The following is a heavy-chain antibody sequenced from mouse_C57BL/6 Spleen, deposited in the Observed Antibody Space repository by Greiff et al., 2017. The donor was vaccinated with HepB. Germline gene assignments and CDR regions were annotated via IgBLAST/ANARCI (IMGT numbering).Heavy chain of an antibody. V-gene: IGHV1-22*01. CDR1: GYTFTDYN. J-gene: IGHJ2*01. D-gene: IGHD2-1*01. CDR2: INPNNGGT. Sequence: VQLQQSGPELVKPGASVKMSCKASGYTFTDYNMHWVKQSHGKSLEWIGYINPNNGGTSYNQKFKGKATLTVNKSSSTAYMELRSLTAEDSAVYYCARGIYGNIDYWGQGTTRTVSS. CDR3: ARGIYGNIDY.